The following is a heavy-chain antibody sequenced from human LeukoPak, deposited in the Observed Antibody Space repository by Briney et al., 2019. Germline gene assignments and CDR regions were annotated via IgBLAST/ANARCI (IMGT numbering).Heavy chain of an antibody. D-gene: IGHD1-26*01. CDR1: GYYIRSGFY. CDR2: IYYSGST. Sequence: PSGTLSLTCTVSGYYIRSGFYWGWIRQPPGKGPEWIGYIYYSGSTDYNPSLKSRVTISVDTSKNQFSLKLNSMTAADTAVYYCASGSSLFQHWGQGTLVTVSS. V-gene: IGHV4-38-2*02. J-gene: IGHJ1*01. CDR3: ASGSSLFQH.